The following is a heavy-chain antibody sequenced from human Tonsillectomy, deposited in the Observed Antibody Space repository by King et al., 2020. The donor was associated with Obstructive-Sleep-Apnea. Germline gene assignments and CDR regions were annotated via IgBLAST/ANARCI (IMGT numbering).Heavy chain of an antibody. CDR3: ARDNMWFGATPWFDP. CDR1: GGSISSGEYY. CDR2: IYYSGST. V-gene: IGHV4-30-4*01. J-gene: IGHJ5*02. D-gene: IGHD3-10*01. Sequence: PLQESGPGLVKPSQTLSLTCSVSGGSISSGEYYWSWIRQPPGKGLEWIGYIYYSGSTYYNPSLKSRLTISIDTSKNQFSLNLSSVTAADTAVYYCARDNMWFGATPWFDPWGQGTLVTVSS.